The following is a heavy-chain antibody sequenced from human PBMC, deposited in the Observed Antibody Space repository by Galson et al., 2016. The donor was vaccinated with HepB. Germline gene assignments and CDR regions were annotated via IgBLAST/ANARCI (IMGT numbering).Heavy chain of an antibody. V-gene: IGHV3-72*01. CDR3: ASSPAPPDDAFDI. CDR2: TRNRAHSYTT. J-gene: IGHJ3*02. CDR1: GFSFSDHH. Sequence: SLRLSCAASGFSFSDHHMDWVRQAPGKELQWVGRTRNRAHSYTTEYAASVKGRFTISRDDSKNTLYLQMNSLKTEDTAVYYCASSPAPPDDAFDIWGQGTMVTVSS.